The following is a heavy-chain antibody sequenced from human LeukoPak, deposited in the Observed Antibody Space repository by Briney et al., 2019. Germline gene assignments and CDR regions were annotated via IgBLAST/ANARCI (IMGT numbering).Heavy chain of an antibody. CDR1: GFTFSSYA. Sequence: GSLRLSCAASGFTFSSYAMSWVRQAPGKGLEWVSAISGSGGSTYYADSVKGRFTISRDNSKNTLYLQMNSLKTEDTAVYYCTTIQLPHLGILSGFYWGQGTLVTVSS. D-gene: IGHD7-27*01. CDR3: TTIQLPHLGILSGFY. V-gene: IGHV3-23*01. CDR2: ISGSGGST. J-gene: IGHJ4*02.